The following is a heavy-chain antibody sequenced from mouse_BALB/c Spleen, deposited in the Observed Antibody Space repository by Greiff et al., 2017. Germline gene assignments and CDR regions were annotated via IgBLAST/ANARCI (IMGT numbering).Heavy chain of an antibody. V-gene: IGHV6-6*02. D-gene: IGHD1-1*01. CDR2: IRLKSNNYAT. CDR1: GFTFSNYW. J-gene: IGHJ4*01. CDR3: TVHYYGSSTYAMDY. Sequence: EVMLVESGGGLVQPGGSMKLSCVASGFTFSNYWMNWVRQSPEKGLEWVAEIRLKSNNYATHYAESVKGRFTISRDDSKSSVYLQMNNLRAEDTGIYYCTVHYYGSSTYAMDYWGQGTSVTVSS.